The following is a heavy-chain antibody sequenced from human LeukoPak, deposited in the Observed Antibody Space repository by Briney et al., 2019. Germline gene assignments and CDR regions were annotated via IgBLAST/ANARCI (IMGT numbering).Heavy chain of an antibody. J-gene: IGHJ6*02. CDR1: GGSISSGDYY. CDR2: IYYSGST. D-gene: IGHD2-15*01. V-gene: IGHV4-30-4*01. CDR3: ARDTRCSGGSCYSGYYYGMDV. Sequence: SQTLSLTCTVSGGSISSGDYYWSWIRQPPGKGLEWIGYIYYSGSTYYNPSLKSRVTIPVDTSKNQFSLKLSSVTAADTAVYYCARDTRCSGGSCYSGYYYGMDVWGQGTTVTVSS.